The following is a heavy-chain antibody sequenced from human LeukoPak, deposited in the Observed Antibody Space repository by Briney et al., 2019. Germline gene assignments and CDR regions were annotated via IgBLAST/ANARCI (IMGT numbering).Heavy chain of an antibody. CDR2: IKQDGREK. D-gene: IGHD6-13*01. CDR3: TRDEAAATN. J-gene: IGHJ4*02. Sequence: GGSLRLSCAASGFTFSSYWMHWVRQAPGKGPEWVANIKQDGREKHYVDSVKGRFTISRDNAKSSLYLQMNSLRAEDTAVYYCTRDEAAATNWGQGTLVTVSS. CDR1: GFTFSSYW. V-gene: IGHV3-7*01.